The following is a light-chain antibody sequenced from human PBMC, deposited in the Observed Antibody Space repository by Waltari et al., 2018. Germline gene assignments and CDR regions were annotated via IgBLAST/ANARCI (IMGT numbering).Light chain of an antibody. V-gene: IGKV1-NL1*01. CDR3: QQYHNTPFT. Sequence: DIQMTQSTPSLSASVGDRVTITCRASQGISNSLAWFQQKAGKAPTHLLYAASSLESGAPSRFSGSGSGTDYTLTISSLQPEDFATYYCQQYHNTPFTFGPGTKVDIK. CDR2: AAS. CDR1: QGISNS. J-gene: IGKJ3*01.